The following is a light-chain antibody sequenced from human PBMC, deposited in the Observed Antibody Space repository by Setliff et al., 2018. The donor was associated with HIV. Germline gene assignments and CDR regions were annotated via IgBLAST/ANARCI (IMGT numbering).Light chain of an antibody. J-gene: IGLJ1*01. V-gene: IGLV2-14*03. CDR3: SSYTSSSTYV. CDR1: SSDIGGYNY. Sequence: QSALTQPASVIGSPGQSITISCNGTSSDIGGYNYVSWYQQHPDTVPKLIIYDATNRPSGISDRFSGSKSADAASLTISWLQTEDEADYCCSSYTSSSTYVFGTGTKVTVL. CDR2: DAT.